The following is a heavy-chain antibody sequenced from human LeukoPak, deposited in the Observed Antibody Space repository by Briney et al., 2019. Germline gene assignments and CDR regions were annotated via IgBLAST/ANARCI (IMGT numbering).Heavy chain of an antibody. CDR1: GGTFSSYA. Sequence: GASVKVSCKASGGTFSSYAISWVRQAPGQGLEWMGGIIPIFGTANYAQKFQGRVTITADESTSTAYMELSSLRSEDTAVYYCARERIRADKMGTAMVNYYYYGMDVWGQGTTVTVSS. D-gene: IGHD5-18*01. CDR3: ARERIRADKMGTAMVNYYYYGMDV. J-gene: IGHJ6*02. CDR2: IIPIFGTA. V-gene: IGHV1-69*13.